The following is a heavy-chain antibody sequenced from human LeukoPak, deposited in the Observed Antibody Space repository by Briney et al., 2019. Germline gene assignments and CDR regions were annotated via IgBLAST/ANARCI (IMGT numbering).Heavy chain of an antibody. CDR2: ISSSGSTV. V-gene: IGHV3-11*01. Sequence: KPGGSLRLSCAASGFTFSDYYMSWIRQAPGKGLEWVSYISSSGSTVYFADSVKGRFTISRDNAKISLYLQMNSLRAEDTAVYYCARDLGKGGGSCSGCWFDPWGQGTLVTVSS. J-gene: IGHJ5*02. CDR1: GFTFSDYY. D-gene: IGHD2-15*01. CDR3: ARDLGKGGGSCSGCWFDP.